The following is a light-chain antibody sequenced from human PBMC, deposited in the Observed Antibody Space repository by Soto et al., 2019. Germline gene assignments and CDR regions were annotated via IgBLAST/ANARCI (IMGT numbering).Light chain of an antibody. CDR3: QQRRSRPIT. V-gene: IGKV3-11*01. Sequence: EIVLTQSPATLSLSPGERVTLSCRASQSIDIYLAWYQQKPGQAPRLLIYDTSNRATGIPARFSGSGSGTDFTLTISSLEPEDFAVYYCQQRRSRPITFGQGTRLEIK. J-gene: IGKJ5*01. CDR1: QSIDIY. CDR2: DTS.